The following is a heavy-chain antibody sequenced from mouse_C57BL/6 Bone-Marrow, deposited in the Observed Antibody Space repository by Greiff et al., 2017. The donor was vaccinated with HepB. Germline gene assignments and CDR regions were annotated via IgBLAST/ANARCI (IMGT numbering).Heavy chain of an antibody. CDR1: GFTFSSYA. Sequence: EVKLVESGEGLVKPGGSLKLSCAASGFTFSSYAMSWVRQTPEKRLEWVAYISSGGDYIYYADTVKGRFTISRDNARHTLYLQMSSLKSEDTAMYYCTREDYPFDYWGQGTTLTVSS. V-gene: IGHV5-9-1*02. D-gene: IGHD2-4*01. CDR2: ISSGGDYI. CDR3: TREDYPFDY. J-gene: IGHJ2*01.